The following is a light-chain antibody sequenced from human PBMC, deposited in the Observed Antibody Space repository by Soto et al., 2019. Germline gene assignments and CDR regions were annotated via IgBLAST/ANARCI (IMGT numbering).Light chain of an antibody. Sequence: QPVLIQPSSLSASPGASASLTCSLRSGLNVGAYRIYWYQLKPGSRPHYLLTNLEKQRGFGVPSRFSASIDSSANAGILRISGLQSEDEADYYCMMWFNSALGVVFGGGTKLTVL. J-gene: IGLJ2*01. CDR3: MMWFNSALGVV. V-gene: IGLV5-45*02. CDR1: SGLNVGAYR. CDR2: NLEK.